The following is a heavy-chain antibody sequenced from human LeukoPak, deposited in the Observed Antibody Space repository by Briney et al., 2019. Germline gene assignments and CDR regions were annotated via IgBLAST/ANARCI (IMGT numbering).Heavy chain of an antibody. J-gene: IGHJ4*02. Sequence: GGSLRLSCAASGVTVSSNYMTWVRQAPGKGLEWVSVIYSGGRTYYADSVKGRFTISRDNSKNTLYLQMDRLRAEDTAVYYCARGYYDTSGYYPLDYWGQGTLVTVSS. CDR2: IYSGGRT. CDR3: ARGYYDTSGYYPLDY. V-gene: IGHV3-53*01. CDR1: GVTVSSNY. D-gene: IGHD3-22*01.